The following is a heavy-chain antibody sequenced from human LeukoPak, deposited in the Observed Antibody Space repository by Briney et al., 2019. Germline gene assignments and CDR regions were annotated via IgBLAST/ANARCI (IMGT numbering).Heavy chain of an antibody. CDR2: IWHDGSAE. CDR3: AKDHRGGWSGYFDS. D-gene: IGHD6-19*01. J-gene: IGHJ4*02. CDR1: GFTFNSHG. V-gene: IGHV3-33*06. Sequence: PGGSLRLSRAASGFTFNSHGMYWVRQAPGKGLEWVAVIWHDGSAEFYGDSVRGRFRISRDDSKNTLYLQMDSLRVEDTALYYCAKDHRGGWSGYFDSWGQGTLVTVSS.